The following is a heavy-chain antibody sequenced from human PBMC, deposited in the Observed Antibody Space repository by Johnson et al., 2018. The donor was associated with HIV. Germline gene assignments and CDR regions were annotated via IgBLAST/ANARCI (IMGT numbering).Heavy chain of an antibody. V-gene: IGHV3-30*18. CDR3: AKGGMATRFFDI. CDR1: GFTFSSYG. J-gene: IGHJ3*02. Sequence: QVQLVESGGGVERPGGSLRLSCVASGFTFSSYGMLWVRQAPGKGLEWVAVISYDGNNKYYADSVKGRFTISRDNSKNTLYLQMNSLRAEDTALYYCAKGGMATRFFDIWGQGTMVTVSS. CDR2: ISYDGNNK. D-gene: IGHD4-23*01.